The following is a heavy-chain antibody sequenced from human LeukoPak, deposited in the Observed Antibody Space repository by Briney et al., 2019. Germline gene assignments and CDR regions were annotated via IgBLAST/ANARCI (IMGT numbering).Heavy chain of an antibody. CDR1: GFTFSSYG. CDR2: TRYDGATK. J-gene: IGHJ4*02. V-gene: IGHV3-30*02. D-gene: IGHD4-11*01. Sequence: GGSLRLSCAASGFTFSSYGMHWVRQAPGKGLEWVAFTRYDGATKYYRDSVKGRFTISRDNSKNTLYLQMNSLRAEDTAVYYCTKDHYSNYLYYFDYWGQGTLVAVSS. CDR3: TKDHYSNYLYYFDY.